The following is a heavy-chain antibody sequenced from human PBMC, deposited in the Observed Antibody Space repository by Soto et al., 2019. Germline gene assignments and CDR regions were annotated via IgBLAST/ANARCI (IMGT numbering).Heavy chain of an antibody. V-gene: IGHV3-30*18. CDR3: AKDLYNSGWYNYFDP. Sequence: GGSLRLSCAVSGFTFSTYGMHWVRQAPGKGLEWVAMISYDGSSKYYADSVKGRFTISRDNSKNTLYLLMNSLGAEDTAVYFCAKDLYNSGWYNYFDPWGQGTPVTVSS. CDR2: ISYDGSSK. D-gene: IGHD6-19*01. J-gene: IGHJ5*02. CDR1: GFTFSTYG.